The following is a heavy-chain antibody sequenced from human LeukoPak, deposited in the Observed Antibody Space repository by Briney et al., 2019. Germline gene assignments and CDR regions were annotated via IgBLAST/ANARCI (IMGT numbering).Heavy chain of an antibody. J-gene: IGHJ4*02. CDR3: AKVSGGWYLSDYFDY. CDR2: ISGSGGST. CDR1: GFTVSSNY. D-gene: IGHD6-19*01. Sequence: GGSLGLSCAASGFTVSSNYMSWVRQAPGKGLEWVSAISGSGGSTYCADSVKGRFTISRDNSKNTLYLQMNSLRAEDTAVYYCAKVSGGWYLSDYFDYWGQGTLVTVSS. V-gene: IGHV3-23*01.